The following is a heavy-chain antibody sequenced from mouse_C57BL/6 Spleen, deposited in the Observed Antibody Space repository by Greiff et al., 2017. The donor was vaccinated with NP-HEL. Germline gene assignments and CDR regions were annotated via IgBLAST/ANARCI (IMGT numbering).Heavy chain of an antibody. D-gene: IGHD1-1*01. J-gene: IGHJ4*01. CDR2: IDPETGGT. Sequence: QVQLQQSGAELVRPGASVTLSCKASGYTFTDYEMHWVKQTPVHGLEWIGAIDPETGGTAYNQKFKGKAILTADKSSSTAYMELRSPTSEDSAVYYCTNYYGSDYAMDYWGQGTSVTVSS. CDR1: GYTFTDYE. V-gene: IGHV1-15*01. CDR3: TNYYGSDYAMDY.